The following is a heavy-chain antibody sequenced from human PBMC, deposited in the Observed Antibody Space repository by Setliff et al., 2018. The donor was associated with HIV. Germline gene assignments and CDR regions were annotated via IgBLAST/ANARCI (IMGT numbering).Heavy chain of an antibody. CDR1: GFRFRSYW. CDR3: ARDPYWLEGYFDY. D-gene: IGHD6-19*01. Sequence: GSLRLSCAASGFRFRSYWMSWVRQAPGKGLESVANVKQDGTETLYVDSVKGRFTISRDNAENSLYLQMISLRAEDTGFYYCARDPYWLEGYFDYWGPGTLVTVSS. V-gene: IGHV3-7*01. CDR2: VKQDGTET. J-gene: IGHJ4*02.